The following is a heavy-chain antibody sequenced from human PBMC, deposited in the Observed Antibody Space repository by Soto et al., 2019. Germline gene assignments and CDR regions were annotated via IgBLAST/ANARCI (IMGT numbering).Heavy chain of an antibody. CDR3: ARDSTNRAKFDY. J-gene: IGHJ4*02. CDR2: TSAYNGNT. D-gene: IGHD2-8*01. CDR1: GYTFTNYG. Sequence: GASVKVSCKTSGYTFTNYGISWVRQAPGRGLEWLGWTSAYNGNTNYAQKFQGRVTMTSDTSTGTVYMELRSLRSDDTAVYYCARDSTNRAKFDYWGQGTLVTVSS. V-gene: IGHV1-18*01.